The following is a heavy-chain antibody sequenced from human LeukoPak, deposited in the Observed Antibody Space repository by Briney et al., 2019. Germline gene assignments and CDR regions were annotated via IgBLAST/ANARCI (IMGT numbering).Heavy chain of an antibody. D-gene: IGHD3-10*01. V-gene: IGHV4-59*01. Sequence: SETLSLTCTVSGGSISSYYWSWIRQPPGKGLEWIGYIYYSGSTNYNPSLKSRVTISVDTSKNQFSLKLRSVTAADTAVYYCARVCVGYYYGSAGPFDYWGQGTLVTVSS. CDR3: ARVCVGYYYGSAGPFDY. CDR1: GGSISSYY. J-gene: IGHJ4*02. CDR2: IYYSGST.